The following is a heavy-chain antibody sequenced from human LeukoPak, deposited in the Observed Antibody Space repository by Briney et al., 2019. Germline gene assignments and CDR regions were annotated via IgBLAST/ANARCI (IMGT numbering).Heavy chain of an antibody. Sequence: GRSLRLSCAASGFTFSSYGMHWVRQAPGKGLEYVSAISSNGGGPYYADSVKGRFTISRDNSKNTLYLQMSSLRAEDTAVYYCVRQLAVPGPGYFDLWGRGTLVTVSS. CDR2: ISSNGGGP. CDR3: VRQLAVPGPGYFDL. V-gene: IGHV3-64D*06. J-gene: IGHJ2*01. CDR1: GFTFSSYG. D-gene: IGHD6-19*01.